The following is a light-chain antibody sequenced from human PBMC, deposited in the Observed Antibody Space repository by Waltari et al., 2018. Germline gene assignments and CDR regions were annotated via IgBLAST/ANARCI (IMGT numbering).Light chain of an antibody. Sequence: SYELTQPPSVSVSPGQKARITCSGHELPRKYAYWFQQKSGQAPRLVIYEDTKRPSGIPERFSGSSSGTVATLTISGAQVDDEADYYCYSSDSTGLRVFGGGTTVVVL. J-gene: IGLJ1*01. V-gene: IGLV3-10*01. CDR2: EDT. CDR3: YSSDSTGLRV. CDR1: ELPRKY.